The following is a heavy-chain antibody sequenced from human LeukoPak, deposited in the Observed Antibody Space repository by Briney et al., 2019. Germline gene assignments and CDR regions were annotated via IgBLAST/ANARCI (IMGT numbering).Heavy chain of an antibody. CDR1: GYTFTSYG. D-gene: IGHD5-12*01. J-gene: IGHJ3*02. V-gene: IGHV1-69*06. CDR2: IIPIFGTA. CDR3: ARDTPIVATIAHAFDI. Sequence: GASVKVSCKASGYTFTSYGISWVRQAPGQGLEWMGGIIPIFGTANYAQKFQGRVTITADKSTSTAYMELSSLRSEDTAVYYCARDTPIVATIAHAFDIWGQGTMVTVSS.